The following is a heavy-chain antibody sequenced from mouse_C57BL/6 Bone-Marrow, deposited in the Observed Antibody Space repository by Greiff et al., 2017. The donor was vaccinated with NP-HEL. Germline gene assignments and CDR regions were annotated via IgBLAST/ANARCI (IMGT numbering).Heavy chain of an antibody. V-gene: IGHV1-5*01. CDR3: THRIDYSWFDY. CDR1: GYTFTSYW. CDR2: IYPGNSDT. D-gene: IGHD2-12*01. J-gene: IGHJ2*01. Sequence: VQLQQSGTVLARPGASVKMSCKTSGYTFTSYWMHWVKQRPGQGLEWIGAIYPGNSDTSYNQKFKGKAKLTAVTSASTTYMELSSLTNEDSAVYYCTHRIDYSWFDYWGQGTTLTVSS.